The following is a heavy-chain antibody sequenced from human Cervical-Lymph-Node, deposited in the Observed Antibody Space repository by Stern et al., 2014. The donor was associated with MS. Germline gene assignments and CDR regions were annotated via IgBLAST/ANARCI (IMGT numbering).Heavy chain of an antibody. CDR2: INPNGGGT. J-gene: IGHJ4*02. V-gene: IGHV1-2*06. D-gene: IGHD4-17*01. CDR3: AREGPSRVRADFDY. CDR1: GYTFTGHY. Sequence: QVQLVESGAEVKKPGASVKVSCKASGYTFTGHYMHWVRQAPGKGLEWMGRINPNGGGTNYAQKFQGGFAMTGDTSISTAYMGLSMLRSDDTAVYYCAREGPSRVRADFDYWGQGTLVTVSS.